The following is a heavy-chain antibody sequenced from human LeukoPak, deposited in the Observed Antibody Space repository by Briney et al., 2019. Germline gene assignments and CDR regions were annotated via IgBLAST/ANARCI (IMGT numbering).Heavy chain of an antibody. CDR1: GYTFTGYY. D-gene: IGHD3-22*01. J-gene: IGHJ5*02. V-gene: IGHV1-69*13. CDR2: IIPIFGPA. Sequence: GASVKVSCKASGYTFTGYYMHWVRQAPGQGLEWMGGIIPIFGPADYAQKFQGRVTITADESTSTAYLELSSLRSEDTAVYYCATSLPSGYYDGVGSTWLDPWGQGTLVTVSS. CDR3: ATSLPSGYYDGVGSTWLDP.